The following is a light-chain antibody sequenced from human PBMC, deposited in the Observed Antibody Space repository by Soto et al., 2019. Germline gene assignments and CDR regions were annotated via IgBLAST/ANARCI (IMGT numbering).Light chain of an antibody. CDR2: EVS. J-gene: IGLJ1*01. CDR3: LSFTRRDTYI. Sequence: QSALTQPASVSGSPGQSITFSCTGTSSDIGAYNYVSWYQHHPAKAPKLMIYEVSNRPSGISNRFSGSKSGNTASLTISGLQDDEQADSYRLSFTRRDTYIFGTGTKVTV. V-gene: IGLV2-14*01. CDR1: SSDIGAYNY.